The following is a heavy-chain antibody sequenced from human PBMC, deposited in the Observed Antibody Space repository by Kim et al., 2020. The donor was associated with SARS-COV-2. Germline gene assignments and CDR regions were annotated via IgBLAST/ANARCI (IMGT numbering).Heavy chain of an antibody. CDR1: GFTFDDYA. J-gene: IGHJ4*02. CDR3: AKAVAYYDSSGYEFDY. Sequence: GGSLRLSCAASGFTFDDYAMHWVRQAPGKGLEWVSLISGDGGSTYYADSVKGRFTISRDNSKNSLYLQMNSLRTEDTALYYCAKAVAYYDSSGYEFDYWGQGTLVTVSS. V-gene: IGHV3-43*02. D-gene: IGHD3-22*01. CDR2: ISGDGGST.